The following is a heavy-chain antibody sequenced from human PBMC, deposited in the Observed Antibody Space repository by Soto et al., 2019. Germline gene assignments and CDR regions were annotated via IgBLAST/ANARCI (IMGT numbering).Heavy chain of an antibody. CDR2: ISGSGGST. J-gene: IGHJ4*02. CDR1: GFTFSSYA. Sequence: GESLKISCAASGFTFSSYAMSWVRQAPGKGLEWVSAISGSGGSTYYADSVKGRFTISRDNSKNTLYLQMNSLRAEDTAVYYCAKGSLARYFDWLLLWGQGTLVTVSS. D-gene: IGHD3-9*01. V-gene: IGHV3-23*01. CDR3: AKGSLARYFDWLLL.